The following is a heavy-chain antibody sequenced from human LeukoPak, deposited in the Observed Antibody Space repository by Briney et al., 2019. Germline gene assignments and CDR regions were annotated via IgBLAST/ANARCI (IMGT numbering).Heavy chain of an antibody. J-gene: IGHJ4*02. CDR1: GFTFSSYG. Sequence: QAGGSLRLSCAASGFTFSSYGMHWVRQAPGKGLEWVAVISYDGSNKYYADSVKGRFTISRDNSKNTLYLQMNSLRAEDTAVYYCAKEVAPGYYDSSEDYFDYWGQGTLVTVSS. D-gene: IGHD3-22*01. CDR2: ISYDGSNK. V-gene: IGHV3-30*18. CDR3: AKEVAPGYYDSSEDYFDY.